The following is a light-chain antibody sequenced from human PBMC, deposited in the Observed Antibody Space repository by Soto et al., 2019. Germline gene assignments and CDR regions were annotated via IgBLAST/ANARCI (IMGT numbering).Light chain of an antibody. J-gene: IGLJ1*01. V-gene: IGLV2-14*01. CDR2: EVS. CDR3: SSYTSSSSYV. Sequence: QAVLTQPSSVSGSPGQSITISCTGTISDVGGYNYVSWYQQHPGKAPKLMIYEVSNRPSGVSNRFSGYKYGNTASLTISGLQAEDEADYYCSSYTSSSSYVFGTGTKVTVL. CDR1: ISDVGGYNY.